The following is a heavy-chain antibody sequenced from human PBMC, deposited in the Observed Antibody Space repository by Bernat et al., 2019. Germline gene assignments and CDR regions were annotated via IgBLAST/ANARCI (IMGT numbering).Heavy chain of an antibody. V-gene: IGHV4-39*01. CDR2: IYYSGST. CDR1: GGSISSSSYH. J-gene: IGHJ5*02. D-gene: IGHD1-26*01. CDR3: AGQQVGWFDH. Sequence: QLQLQESGPGLVKPSETLSLTCTVSGGSISSSSYHWGWIRQPPGKGLEWIGSIYYSGSTYYNPSLKSRVTISVDTSKNQFSLKLSTVTAADTAVYYCAGQQVGWFDHWGQGTLVTVSS.